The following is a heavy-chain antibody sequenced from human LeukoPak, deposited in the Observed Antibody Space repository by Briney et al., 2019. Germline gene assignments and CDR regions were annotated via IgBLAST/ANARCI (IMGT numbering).Heavy chain of an antibody. D-gene: IGHD3-10*01. V-gene: IGHV3-33*01. CDR2: IGFDGTNE. Sequence: GGSLRLSCAASEFTFSSYGMHWVRQAPGKGLEWVAVIGFDGTNEYYADSVRGRLTISRDNSKNTLYLQMNSLRAEDTAMYYCARGASTLWFGELLPSPPFDYWGQGTLVTVSS. J-gene: IGHJ4*02. CDR3: ARGASTLWFGELLPSPPFDY. CDR1: EFTFSSYG.